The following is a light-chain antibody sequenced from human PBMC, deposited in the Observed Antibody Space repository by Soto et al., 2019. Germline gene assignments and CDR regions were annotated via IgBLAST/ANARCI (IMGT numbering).Light chain of an antibody. CDR1: SSDVGGFNY. CDR3: SSYTSSSTRI. J-gene: IGLJ2*01. V-gene: IGLV2-14*01. Sequence: QSALTQPASVSGSPGQSITISCTGTSSDVGGFNYVSWYQQYPGKAPKVMIYEVTNRPSGVSNRFSGSKSGNTASLTISGLQAEDEADYYCSSYTSSSTRIFGGGTKLTV. CDR2: EVT.